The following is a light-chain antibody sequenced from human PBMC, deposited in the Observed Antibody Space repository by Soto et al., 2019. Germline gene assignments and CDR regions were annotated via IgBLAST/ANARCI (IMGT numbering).Light chain of an antibody. Sequence: DIQMTHSPSTLSASVLYIVTITFRASQSISSWLASYQQKPGKAPKLLIYDASSLERGVPSRFSGSGSGTEFTLTISSLQPDDFATYYCQQYNSYPWTFGQGTKVDI. V-gene: IGKV1-5*01. CDR1: QSISSW. J-gene: IGKJ1*01. CDR2: DAS. CDR3: QQYNSYPWT.